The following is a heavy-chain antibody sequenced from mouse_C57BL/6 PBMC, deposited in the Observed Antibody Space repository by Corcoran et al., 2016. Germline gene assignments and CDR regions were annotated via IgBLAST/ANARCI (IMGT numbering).Heavy chain of an antibody. D-gene: IGHD1-1*01. V-gene: IGHV1-26*01. CDR2: INPNNGGT. CDR1: GYTFTDYY. CDR3: ARGGITTVVDY. J-gene: IGHJ2*01. Sequence: EVQLQQSGPELVKPGASVKISCKASGYTFTDYYMNWVKQSHGKSLEWIGDINPNNGGTSYNQKFKGKATLTVDKSSSTAYMELRSLTSEASAVYYCARGGITTVVDYWGQGTTLTVSS.